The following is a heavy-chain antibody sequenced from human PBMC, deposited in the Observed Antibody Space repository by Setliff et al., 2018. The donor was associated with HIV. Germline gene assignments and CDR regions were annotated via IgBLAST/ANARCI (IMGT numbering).Heavy chain of an antibody. CDR2: IYYSGST. Sequence: SETLSLTCTVSGGSISSGGYYWSWIRQHPGKGLEWIGSIYYSGSTYYNSSLQSRVTISVDTSKNQFSLKVNSVTAADTAVYYCARHPPNLDWLDPWGQGTLVTVSS. CDR1: GGSISSGGYY. V-gene: IGHV4-39*01. J-gene: IGHJ5*02. CDR3: ARHPPNLDWLDP.